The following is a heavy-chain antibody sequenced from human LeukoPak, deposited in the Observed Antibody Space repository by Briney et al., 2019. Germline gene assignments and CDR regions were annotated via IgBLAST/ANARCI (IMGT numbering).Heavy chain of an antibody. J-gene: IGHJ4*02. CDR3: ARRGHSSSRYSDY. CDR2: IYPGDSDT. V-gene: IGHV5-51*01. CDR1: GYSFTTYW. D-gene: IGHD6-13*01. Sequence: GESLKISCKGSGYSFTTYWICWVRQMPGKGLEWMGIIYPGDSDTRYSPSFQGQVTISADKSISTAYLQWSGLKASDTAMYYCARRGHSSSRYSDYWGQGTLVTVSS.